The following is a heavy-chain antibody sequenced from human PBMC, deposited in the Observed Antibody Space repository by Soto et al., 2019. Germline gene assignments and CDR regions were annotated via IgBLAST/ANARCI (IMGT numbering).Heavy chain of an antibody. J-gene: IGHJ6*02. CDR2: IVPSLDTT. CDR1: GGTFSSSG. D-gene: IGHD2-21*02. Sequence: QVQLVQSGTEVKKPGSSVKVSCKASGGTFSSSGFRWVRQAPGQGLEWMGMIVPSLDTTKYAQKCQARVTITADQFTSTAYMELSSLRSEDTAVYYCAVWPQPRGTADPYAGDVWGQGTRVIVSS. CDR3: AVWPQPRGTADPYAGDV. V-gene: IGHV1-69*09.